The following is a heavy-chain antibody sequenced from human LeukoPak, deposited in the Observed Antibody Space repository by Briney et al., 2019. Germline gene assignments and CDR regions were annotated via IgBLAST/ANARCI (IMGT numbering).Heavy chain of an antibody. CDR1: GFTFSDHY. CDR3: AKERSDSNDYYNFDY. V-gene: IGHV3-72*01. CDR2: IRNKAMSYTT. D-gene: IGHD3-22*01. Sequence: GGSLRLSCAASGFTFSDHYMDWVRQAPGKGLEWVGRIRNKAMSYTTEYAASVKGRFTISRDDSKNSLYLQMNSLKTEDTAVYYCAKERSDSNDYYNFDYWGQGTLVTVSS. J-gene: IGHJ4*02.